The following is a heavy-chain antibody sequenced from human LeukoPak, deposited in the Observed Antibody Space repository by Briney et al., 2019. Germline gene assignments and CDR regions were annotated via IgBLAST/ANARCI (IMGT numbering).Heavy chain of an antibody. CDR2: IIPIFGTA. J-gene: IGHJ4*02. CDR3: AASRNYDFWSGSDH. CDR1: GGTFIGYA. Sequence: SVKVSCKASGGTFIGYAISWVRQAPGQGLEWMGGIIPIFGTANNAQKVQGRVTSTTNESTSTAYMELSSLRSEDTAVYYGAASRNYDFWSGSDHWGQGTLVTVSS. V-gene: IGHV1-69*05. D-gene: IGHD3-3*01.